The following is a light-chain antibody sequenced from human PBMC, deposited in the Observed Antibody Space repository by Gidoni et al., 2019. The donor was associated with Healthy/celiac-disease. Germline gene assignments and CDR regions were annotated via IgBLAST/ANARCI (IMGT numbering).Light chain of an antibody. J-gene: IGLJ2*01. CDR3: CSYAGSSTFYVV. Sequence: QSALTQPASVSGSPGQSITISCTGTSSDVGSYNLVSWYQQHPGKAPKLMNYEVSKRPSGVSNRFSGSKSGNTASLTISGLQAEDEADYYCCSYAGSSTFYVVFGGGTKLTVI. CDR2: EVS. CDR1: SSDVGSYNL. V-gene: IGLV2-23*02.